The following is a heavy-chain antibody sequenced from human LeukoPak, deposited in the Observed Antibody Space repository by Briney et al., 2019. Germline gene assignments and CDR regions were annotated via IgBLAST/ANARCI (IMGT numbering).Heavy chain of an antibody. J-gene: IGHJ3*02. D-gene: IGHD3-10*01. CDR2: INHGGLT. CDR1: GDSFKNYY. CDR3: ARGGLVRGSLNSLTGFDI. Sequence: SETLSLTCAVYGDSFKNYYWTWIRQSPEKGLEWIGEINHGGLTSYNPSLESRLTLLVDTSKNQFSLHLNSVTPDDTALYYCARGGLVRGSLNSLTGFDIWGQGTMVTVSS. V-gene: IGHV4-34*01.